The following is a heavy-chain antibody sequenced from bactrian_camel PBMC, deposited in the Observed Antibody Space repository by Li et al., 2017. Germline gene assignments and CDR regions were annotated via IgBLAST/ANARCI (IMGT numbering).Heavy chain of an antibody. J-gene: IGHJ4*01. CDR2: MGSDGST. V-gene: IGHV3S63*01. CDR1: GWTFADSD. CDR3: AVEGVEQACYTPDF. Sequence: HVQLVESGGGSVQAGETLRLSCTATGWTFADSDKGWYRQAPGNECGLVSRMGSDGSTYYADSVKGRFTISQDNAKNTVYLEMNSLQPADTGVYYCAVEGVEQACYTPDFRGQGTQVTVS. D-gene: IGHD2*01.